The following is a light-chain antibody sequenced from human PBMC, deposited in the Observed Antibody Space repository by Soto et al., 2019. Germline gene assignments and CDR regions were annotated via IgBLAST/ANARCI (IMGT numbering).Light chain of an antibody. CDR2: GAS. Sequence: PGERTTLSCRASQSVSSNFLDWYQQKPGQAPRLLIYGASSRATGIPDRFSGSGSGTDFILTISRLEPEDFAVYYCQQRSNWPGGAFGQGTRLEIK. V-gene: IGKV3D-20*02. J-gene: IGKJ5*01. CDR1: QSVSSNF. CDR3: QQRSNWPGGA.